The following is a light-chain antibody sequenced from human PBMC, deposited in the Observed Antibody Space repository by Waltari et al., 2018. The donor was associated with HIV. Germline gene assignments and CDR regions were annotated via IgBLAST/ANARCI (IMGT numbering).Light chain of an antibody. Sequence: QSALTQPASVSGSPGQSITISCTGTSSDVGGYNLVSWYQQHPGKAPKLMIYEVSKRPSGVAKRFSDSKSGNTSSLTISGLQAEDEADYYCCAYAGSTTYVIFGGGTKLTVL. CDR1: SSDVGGYNL. J-gene: IGLJ2*01. CDR2: EVS. V-gene: IGLV2-23*02. CDR3: CAYAGSTTYVI.